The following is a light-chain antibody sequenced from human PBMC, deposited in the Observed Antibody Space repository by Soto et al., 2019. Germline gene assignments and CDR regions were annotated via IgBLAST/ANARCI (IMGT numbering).Light chain of an antibody. CDR2: EVT. CDR1: ASDIGSYDY. CDR3: ASYTGSTTRWV. J-gene: IGLJ3*02. Sequence: QSVLTQPASVSGSPGQSITVSCSVTASDIGSYDYVSWYQHHPGKAPKLLIYEVTNRPSGVSNRFSGSKSDYTASLTISGLQAEDEGHYYCASYTGSTTRWVFGGGTKLTVL. V-gene: IGLV2-14*01.